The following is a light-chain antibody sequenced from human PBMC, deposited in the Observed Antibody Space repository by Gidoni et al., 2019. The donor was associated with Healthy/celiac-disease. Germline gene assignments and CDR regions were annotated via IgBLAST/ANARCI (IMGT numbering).Light chain of an antibody. CDR1: SRDLGGYNY. Sequence: QSALTQPASVSGSPGQSITISCTGTSRDLGGYNYVSWYQQHPGKAPKLMIYDVSNRPSGVSNRFSGSKSGNTASLTISGLQAEDEADYYCSSYTSSSTYYVFGTGTKVTVL. V-gene: IGLV2-14*03. CDR3: SSYTSSSTYYV. CDR2: DVS. J-gene: IGLJ1*01.